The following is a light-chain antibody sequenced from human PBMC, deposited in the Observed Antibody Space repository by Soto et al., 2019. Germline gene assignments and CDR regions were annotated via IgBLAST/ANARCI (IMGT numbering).Light chain of an antibody. J-gene: IGKJ2*01. CDR1: QSVSSN. Sequence: MVMTQSPATLSVSPGERATVSCRASQSVSSNLAWYQQKPGQAPRLLISGASTRATGVPARFSGSGSGTEFTLTLSSLHSEDFAVYYCLQYNNWPPYTFGQGTKLEIK. CDR2: GAS. CDR3: LQYNNWPPYT. V-gene: IGKV3-15*01.